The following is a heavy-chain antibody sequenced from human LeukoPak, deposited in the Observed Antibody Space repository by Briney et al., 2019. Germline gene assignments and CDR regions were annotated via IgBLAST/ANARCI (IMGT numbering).Heavy chain of an antibody. Sequence: PGGSLRLSCAASGFTFSSYEMNWVRQAPGKGLEWVSYISSSGSTIYYADSLKGRFTISRDNAKNSRYLQMNSLRAEDTAVYYCARDKIVGATHFDYWGQGALVTVSS. D-gene: IGHD1-26*01. CDR1: GFTFSSYE. V-gene: IGHV3-48*03. CDR2: ISSSGSTI. CDR3: ARDKIVGATHFDY. J-gene: IGHJ4*02.